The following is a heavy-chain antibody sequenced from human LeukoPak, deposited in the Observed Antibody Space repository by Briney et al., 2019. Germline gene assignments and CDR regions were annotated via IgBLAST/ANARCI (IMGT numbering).Heavy chain of an antibody. J-gene: IGHJ4*02. CDR3: ARSTSWYAYFDY. V-gene: IGHV4-59*01. D-gene: IGHD6-13*01. CDR1: GGSISGFY. CDR2: IFYTGST. Sequence: PSETLSLTCSVSGGSISGFYWSWIRQPPGRRLEWIGYIFYTGSTNYNPSLKSRVTMSVDTSKNQFSLKLSSVTAADTAMYYCARSTSWYAYFDYWGQGTLLSVSS.